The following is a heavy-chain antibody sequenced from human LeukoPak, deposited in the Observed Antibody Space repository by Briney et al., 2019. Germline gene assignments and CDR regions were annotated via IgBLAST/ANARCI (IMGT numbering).Heavy chain of an antibody. D-gene: IGHD3-3*01. Sequence: SETLSLTCTVSGGSISSSSYYWGWIRQPPGKGLEWIGSIYYSGSTYYNPSLKSRVTISVDTSKNQFSLKLSSVTAADTAVYYCARLLEWSMYYFDYWGQGTLVTVSS. CDR3: ARLLEWSMYYFDY. J-gene: IGHJ4*02. V-gene: IGHV4-39*01. CDR1: GGSISSSSYY. CDR2: IYYSGST.